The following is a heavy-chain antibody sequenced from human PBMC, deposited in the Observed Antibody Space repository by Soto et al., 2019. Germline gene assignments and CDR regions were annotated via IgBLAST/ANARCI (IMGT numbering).Heavy chain of an antibody. CDR1: GFTFSSYS. V-gene: IGHV3-21*01. D-gene: IGHD6-13*01. J-gene: IGHJ6*02. CDR2: ISSSSSYI. CDR3: ARASSKQQLARDSYYYYYYGMDV. Sequence: AGGSLRLSCAASGFTFSSYSMNWVRQAPGKGLEWVSSISSSSSYIYYADSVKGRSTISRDNAKNSLYLQMNSLRAEDTAVYYCARASSKQQLARDSYYYYYYGMDVWGQGTTVTVSS.